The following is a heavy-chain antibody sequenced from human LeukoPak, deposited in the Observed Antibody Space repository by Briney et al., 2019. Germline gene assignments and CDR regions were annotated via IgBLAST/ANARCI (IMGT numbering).Heavy chain of an antibody. CDR3: ATVYSSSPLRPMDV. J-gene: IGHJ6*02. Sequence: GGSLRLSYAASGFTFSSYWMSWVRQAPGKGLEWVSAISGSGGGTYYVASVKGRFTISRDNSKNTLYLQMNSLRAEDTAVYYCATVYSSSPLRPMDVWGQGTTVTVSS. CDR1: GFTFSSYW. CDR2: ISGSGGGT. D-gene: IGHD2-2*01. V-gene: IGHV3-23*01.